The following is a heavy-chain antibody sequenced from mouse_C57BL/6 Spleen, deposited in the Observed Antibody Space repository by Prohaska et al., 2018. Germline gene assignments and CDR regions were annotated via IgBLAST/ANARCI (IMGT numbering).Heavy chain of an antibody. CDR3: ARPVVANYARDC. D-gene: IGHD1-1*01. CDR1: GYTFTSYW. J-gene: IGHJ4*01. CDR2: IDPSDSYT. V-gene: IGHV1-69*01. Sequence: QLQQPGAELVMPGASVKLSCKASGYTFTSYWMHWVKQRPGQGLEWIGEIDPSDSYTNYNQKFKGKAALTVDKSSSTAYMQLSSLTSEDSAVYYCARPVVANYARDCWGQGTSVGVAS.